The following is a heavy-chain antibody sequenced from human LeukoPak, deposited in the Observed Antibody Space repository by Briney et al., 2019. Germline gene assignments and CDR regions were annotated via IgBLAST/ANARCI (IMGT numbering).Heavy chain of an antibody. Sequence: GGSLRLSCAASGFSFSSYAMHWVSHAPAKGLEWGANINQDGREKDYVDSVKGGFTISRDNAQSSLYLQMNILRAEDTAVYYCARDNRDVTDAFDIWGQGTPVTVSS. CDR2: INQDGREK. J-gene: IGHJ3*02. V-gene: IGHV3-7*04. D-gene: IGHD3-10*01. CDR3: ARDNRDVTDAFDI. CDR1: GFSFSSYA.